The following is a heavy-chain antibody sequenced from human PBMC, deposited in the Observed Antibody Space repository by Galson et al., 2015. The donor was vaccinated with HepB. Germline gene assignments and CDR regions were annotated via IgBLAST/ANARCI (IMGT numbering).Heavy chain of an antibody. CDR2: ISYDGSNK. D-gene: IGHD1-7*01. Sequence: SLRLSCAASGFTFSSYAMHWVRQAPGKGLEWVAVISYDGSNKYYADSVKGRFTISRDNSKNTLYLQMNSLRAEDTAVYYCASHEVLELRNFDLWGRGTLVTVSS. J-gene: IGHJ2*01. V-gene: IGHV3-30-3*01. CDR3: ASHEVLELRNFDL. CDR1: GFTFSSYA.